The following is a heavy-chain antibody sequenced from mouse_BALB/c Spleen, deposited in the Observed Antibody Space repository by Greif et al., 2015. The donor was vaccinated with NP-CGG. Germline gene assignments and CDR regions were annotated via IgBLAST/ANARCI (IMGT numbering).Heavy chain of an antibody. CDR3: ARYGNYAMGY. J-gene: IGHJ4*01. Sequence: EVKLVESGGGLVQPGGSRKLSCAASGFTFSSFGMHWVRQAPERGLEWVAYISSGSSTIYYADTVKGRFTISRDNPKNTLFLQMTSLRSEDTAMYYCARYGNYAMGYWGQGTSVTVSS. V-gene: IGHV5-17*02. CDR1: GFTFSSFG. CDR2: ISSGSSTI. D-gene: IGHD2-1*01.